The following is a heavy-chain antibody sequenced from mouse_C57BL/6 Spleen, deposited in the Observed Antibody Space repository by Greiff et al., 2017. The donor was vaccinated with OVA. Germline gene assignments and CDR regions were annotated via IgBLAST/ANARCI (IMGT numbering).Heavy chain of an antibody. CDR1: GYSFTDYN. V-gene: IGHV1-39*01. Sequence: EVQLQQSGPELVKPGASVKISCKASGYSFTDYNMNWVKQSNGKSLEWIGVINPNYGTTSYNQKLTGKATLTVDQSSSTAYMLLTSLTSVDSSVYYCARHYDSYAMDYWGQGTSVTVSS. J-gene: IGHJ4*01. CDR3: ARHYDSYAMDY. CDR2: INPNYGTT. D-gene: IGHD1-1*02.